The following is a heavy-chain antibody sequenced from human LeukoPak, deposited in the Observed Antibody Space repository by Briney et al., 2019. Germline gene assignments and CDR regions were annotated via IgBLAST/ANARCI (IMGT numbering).Heavy chain of an antibody. V-gene: IGHV3-48*03. Sequence: GGSLRLSCAASGFTFSSYEMNWVRQAPWKGLEWVSYISSGGNTIYYADSVNGRFTISRDNAKISLYLQMNSLRAEDTAVYYCAREGTAMVSFDYWGQGTLVTVSS. J-gene: IGHJ4*02. CDR1: GFTFSSYE. CDR3: AREGTAMVSFDY. D-gene: IGHD5-18*01. CDR2: ISSGGNTI.